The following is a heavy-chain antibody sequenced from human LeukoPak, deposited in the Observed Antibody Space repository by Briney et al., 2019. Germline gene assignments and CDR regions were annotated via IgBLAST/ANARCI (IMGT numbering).Heavy chain of an antibody. Sequence: PSETLSLTCAVSGDSITNTNWRNWVRQPPGKGLEWIAEIDHRGNTNYNPSLKSRVTISADKSKNQFSMKLNSVTAADTDVYYCARGYGSGYWGQGTLVAVSA. CDR3: ARGYGSGY. CDR1: GDSITNTNW. V-gene: IGHV4-4*02. CDR2: IDHRGNT. J-gene: IGHJ4*02. D-gene: IGHD4-17*01.